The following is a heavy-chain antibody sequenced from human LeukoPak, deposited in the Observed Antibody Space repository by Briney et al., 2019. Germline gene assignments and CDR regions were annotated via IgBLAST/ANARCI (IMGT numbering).Heavy chain of an antibody. CDR3: ARAGLGYSSSWDYYYYMNV. D-gene: IGHD6-13*01. J-gene: IGHJ6*03. Sequence: ASVKVSCKASGYTFSDYYLHWVRQAPGQGLEWMGWINPSGGTNYAHKFQGRVTMTRVTSISTAYMELSRLTSDDTAVYYCARAGLGYSSSWDYYYYMNVWGKGTTVTVSS. V-gene: IGHV1-2*02. CDR1: GYTFSDYY. CDR2: INPSGGT.